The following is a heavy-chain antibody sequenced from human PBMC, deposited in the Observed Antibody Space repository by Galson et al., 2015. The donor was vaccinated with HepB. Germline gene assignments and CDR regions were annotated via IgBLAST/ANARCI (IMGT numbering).Heavy chain of an antibody. CDR3: ARVSEAAAGTFDY. J-gene: IGHJ4*02. CDR1: GGTFSSYT. V-gene: IGHV1-69*02. Sequence: SVKVSCKASGGTFSSYTISWVRQAPGQGLEWMGRIIPILGIANYAQKFQGRVTITADKSTSTAYMELSSLRSEDTAVYYCARVSEAAAGTFDYWGQGTLVTVSS. CDR2: IIPILGIA. D-gene: IGHD6-13*01.